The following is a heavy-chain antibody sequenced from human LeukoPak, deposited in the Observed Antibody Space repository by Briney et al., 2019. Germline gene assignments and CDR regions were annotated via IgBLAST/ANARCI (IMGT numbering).Heavy chain of an antibody. J-gene: IGHJ4*02. CDR1: GFSFNIFW. V-gene: IGHV3-53*01. Sequence: GGSLRLSCAATGFSFNIFWMGWVRLAPGKGLEWVSVIYSGGSTYYADSVKGRFTISRDNSKNTLYLQMNSLRAEDTAVYYCARGAVAAAGTYYFDYWGQGTLVTVSS. CDR3: ARGAVAAAGTYYFDY. D-gene: IGHD6-13*01. CDR2: IYSGGST.